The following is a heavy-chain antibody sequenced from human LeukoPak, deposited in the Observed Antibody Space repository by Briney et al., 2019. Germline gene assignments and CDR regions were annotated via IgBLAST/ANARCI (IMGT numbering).Heavy chain of an antibody. V-gene: IGHV4-59*01. Sequence: PSETLSLICTVSGGSISSYYWSWIRQPPGKGLEWIGYIYYSGSTNYNPSLKSRVTISVDTSKNQFSLKLSSVTAADTAVYYCARGQAMVTPFDYWGQRTLVTVSS. D-gene: IGHD5-18*01. CDR3: ARGQAMVTPFDY. CDR2: IYYSGST. J-gene: IGHJ4*02. CDR1: GGSISSYY.